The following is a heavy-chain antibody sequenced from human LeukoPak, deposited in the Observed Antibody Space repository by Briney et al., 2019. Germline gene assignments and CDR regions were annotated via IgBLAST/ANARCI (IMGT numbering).Heavy chain of an antibody. CDR1: GFTFSSYA. CDR2: TGGSASSSK. CDR3: AKTKITLILVANPLSGAFDM. Sequence: GGSLRLSCTASGFTFSSYAMTWVRQAPGKGLEWVSGTGGSASSSKHYAESVMGRFTISRDNSKDTLYLEMNSLRVDDTATYYCAKTKITLILVANPLSGAFDMWGQGTLVTVSS. D-gene: IGHD3-22*01. V-gene: IGHV3-23*01. J-gene: IGHJ3*02.